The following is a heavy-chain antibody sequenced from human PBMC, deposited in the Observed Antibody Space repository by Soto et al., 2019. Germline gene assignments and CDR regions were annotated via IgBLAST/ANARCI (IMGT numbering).Heavy chain of an antibody. V-gene: IGHV3-23*01. CDR3: AKDYRGLLMTTGSSFDY. CDR1: GFTFSSYA. Sequence: GGSLRLSCAASGFTFSSYAMSWVRQAPGKGLEWVSAISGSGGSTYYADSVKGRFTISRDNSKNTLYLQMNSLRAEDTAVSYCAKDYRGLLMTTGSSFDYWGQGTLVTVSS. CDR2: ISGSGGST. D-gene: IGHD4-4*01. J-gene: IGHJ4*02.